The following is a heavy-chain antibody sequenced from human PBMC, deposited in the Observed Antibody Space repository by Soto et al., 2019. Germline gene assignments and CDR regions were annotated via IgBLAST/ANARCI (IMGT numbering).Heavy chain of an antibody. J-gene: IGHJ5*02. V-gene: IGHV3-30*18. D-gene: IGHD6-6*01. CDR3: AKDLDSSSSGLLSNWFDP. Sequence: QVQLVESGGGVVQPGRSLRLSCAASGFTFSSYGMHWVRQAPGKGLEWVAVISYDGSNKYYADSVKGRFTISRDNSKNTLYLQMNSLRAEDTAVYYCAKDLDSSSSGLLSNWFDPWGQGTLVTVSS. CDR2: ISYDGSNK. CDR1: GFTFSSYG.